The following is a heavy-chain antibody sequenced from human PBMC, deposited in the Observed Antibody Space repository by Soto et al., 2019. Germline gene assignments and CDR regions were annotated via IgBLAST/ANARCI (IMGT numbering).Heavy chain of an antibody. CDR1: GGSISSSSYY. CDR3: ARLNRDDILTGYYW. J-gene: IGHJ4*02. D-gene: IGHD3-9*01. Sequence: PSETLSLTCTVSGGSISSSSYYWGWIRQPPGKGLEWIGSIYYSGSTYYNPSLKSRVTISVDTSKNQLSLKLSSVTAADTAVYYCARLNRDDILTGYYWWGQGTLVTVSS. V-gene: IGHV4-39*01. CDR2: IYYSGST.